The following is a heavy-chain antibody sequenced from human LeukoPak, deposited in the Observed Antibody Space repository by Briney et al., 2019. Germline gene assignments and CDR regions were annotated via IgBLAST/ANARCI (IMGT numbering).Heavy chain of an antibody. V-gene: IGHV4-4*09. Sequence: SETLSLTCTVSGGSISSYYWSWIRQPPGKGLEWIGYIYTSGSTNYNPSLKSRVTISVDTSKNQFSLKLSSVTAADTAVYYCARLIYYYMDVWGKGTTVTVSS. CDR2: IYTSGST. CDR1: GGSISSYY. J-gene: IGHJ6*03. CDR3: ARLIYYYMDV.